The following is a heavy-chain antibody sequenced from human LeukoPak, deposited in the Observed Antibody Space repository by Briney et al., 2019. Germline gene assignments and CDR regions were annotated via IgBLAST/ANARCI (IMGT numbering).Heavy chain of an antibody. CDR3: ARTTEAHSWRTRYYDYYMDV. J-gene: IGHJ6*03. D-gene: IGHD6-13*01. V-gene: IGHV4-59*01. CDR1: GGSISSYY. Sequence: PSETLSLTCTVPGGSISSYYWSWLPQPPGKGLEWVVYIYYSGSTNYNPSLKSRLTISVDTSKNQSSLKLSSVTAADTAVYYCARTTEAHSWRTRYYDYYMDVWGKGTTVAVSS. CDR2: IYYSGST.